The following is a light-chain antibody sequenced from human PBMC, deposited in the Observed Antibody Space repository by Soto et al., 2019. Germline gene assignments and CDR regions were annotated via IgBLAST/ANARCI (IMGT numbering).Light chain of an antibody. J-gene: IGLJ2*01. Sequence: QSVLTQPASVSGSPGQSITISCTGTGSDYVSWYQQHPGKAPRLIIYDVSDRPSGVSNRFSGSKSGNTASLTISGLQAEDEAHYYCCSYKASSVLFGGGIKLTVL. V-gene: IGLV2-14*03. CDR3: CSYKASSVL. CDR1: GSDY. CDR2: DVS.